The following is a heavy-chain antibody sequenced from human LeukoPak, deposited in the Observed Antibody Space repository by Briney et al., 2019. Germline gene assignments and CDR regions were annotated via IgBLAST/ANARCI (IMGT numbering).Heavy chain of an antibody. CDR2: IYTSGST. J-gene: IGHJ1*01. Sequence: PSETLSLTCTVSGGSISSGSYYWSWIRQPAGKGLEWIGRIYTSGSTNYNPSLKSRVTMSVDTSNNLFFLNLTSVTAADTAVYFCVRVKLYTSSWGFQHWGQGTLVSVSS. V-gene: IGHV4-61*02. D-gene: IGHD6-13*01. CDR3: VRVKLYTSSWGFQH. CDR1: GGSISSGSYY.